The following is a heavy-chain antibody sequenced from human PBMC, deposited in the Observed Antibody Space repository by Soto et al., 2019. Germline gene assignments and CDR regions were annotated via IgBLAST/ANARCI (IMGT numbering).Heavy chain of an antibody. D-gene: IGHD2-2*02. CDR2: IYPGDSDT. CDR3: ARRYCSSTSCYKTDSAFDI. Sequence: GGSLRLSCKGSGYSFTSYWIGWVRQMPGKGLEWMGIIYPGDSDTRYSPSFQGQVTISADKSISTAYLQWSSLKASDTAMYYCARRYCSSTSCYKTDSAFDIWGQGTMVTVSS. J-gene: IGHJ3*02. CDR1: GYSFTSYW. V-gene: IGHV5-51*01.